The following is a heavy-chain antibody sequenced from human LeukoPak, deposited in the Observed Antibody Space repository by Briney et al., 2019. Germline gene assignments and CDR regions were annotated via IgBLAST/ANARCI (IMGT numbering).Heavy chain of an antibody. V-gene: IGHV4-39*01. CDR1: GGSISSSSYY. CDR3: ASDPSKTGYSSGWETDY. J-gene: IGHJ4*02. Sequence: SETLSLTCTVSGGSISSSSYYWGWIRQPPGKGLGWIGSIYYSGSTYYNPSLKSRVTISVDTSKNQFSLKLSSVTAADTAVYYCASDPSKTGYSSGWETDYWGQGTLVTVSS. CDR2: IYYSGST. D-gene: IGHD6-19*01.